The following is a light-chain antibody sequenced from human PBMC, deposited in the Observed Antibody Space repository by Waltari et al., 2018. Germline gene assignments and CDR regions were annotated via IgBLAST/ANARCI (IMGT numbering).Light chain of an antibody. J-gene: IGLJ2*01. CDR2: DNN. CDR1: RSNIGSNF. CDR3: DSWDSSLSAVV. Sequence: QSVLTQPPSVSAAPGQKVTISCSGSRSNIGSNFVSCFQQLPGTAPKLVIYDNNKRPSGIPDRFSGSKAGTSATLGITGLQTGDEADYYCDSWDSSLSAVVFGGGTKVTVL. V-gene: IGLV1-51*01.